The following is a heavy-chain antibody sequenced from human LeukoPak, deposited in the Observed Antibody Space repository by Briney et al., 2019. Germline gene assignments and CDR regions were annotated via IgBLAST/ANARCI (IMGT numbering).Heavy chain of an antibody. CDR3: GRGPVNRGWYGYYYGMDV. J-gene: IGHJ6*02. CDR2: ISSSSSYI. Sequence: GGSLRLSCAASGFTFSSYSMNWVRQAPGKGLEWVSSISSSSSYIYYADSVKGRFTISRDNAKNSLYLQMNSLRAEDTAVYYCGRGPVNRGWYGYYYGMDVGGQGTTVTVSS. V-gene: IGHV3-21*01. D-gene: IGHD6-19*01. CDR1: GFTFSSYS.